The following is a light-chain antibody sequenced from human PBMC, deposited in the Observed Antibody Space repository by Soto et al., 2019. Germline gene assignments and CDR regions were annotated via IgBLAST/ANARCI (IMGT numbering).Light chain of an antibody. J-gene: IGKJ1*01. Sequence: DIQMTQSPSTLSASVGDRATITCRASQSISSWLAWYQQKPGKAPKLLIYKAFSLYNGVPSRFSSSRSGTEFTLTISSLQPDDFATYYCQQYNSYAWTFGQGTKVEI. V-gene: IGKV1-5*03. CDR1: QSISSW. CDR2: KAF. CDR3: QQYNSYAWT.